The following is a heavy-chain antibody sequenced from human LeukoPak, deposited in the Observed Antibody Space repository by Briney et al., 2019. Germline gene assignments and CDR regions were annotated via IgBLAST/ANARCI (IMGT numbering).Heavy chain of an antibody. V-gene: IGHV1-69*05. CDR2: IIPIFGTA. D-gene: IGHD4-23*01. J-gene: IGHJ5*02. CDR3: ARTTVVTPDNWFDP. CDR1: GGTFSSYA. Sequence: SVKVSCKASGGTFSSYAISWVRQSPGQGLEWMRGIIPIFGTANYAQKLQGIVTMTTDTSTSTAYMELRSLRSDDTAVYYCARTTVVTPDNWFDPWGQGTLVTVSS.